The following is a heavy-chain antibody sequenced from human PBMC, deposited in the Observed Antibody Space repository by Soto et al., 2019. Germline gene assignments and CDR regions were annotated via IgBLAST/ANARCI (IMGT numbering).Heavy chain of an antibody. D-gene: IGHD2-2*01. V-gene: IGHV3-23*01. CDR3: AKTAYCSSTSCYVIVRWFDP. CDR2: ISGSGGST. CDR1: GFTFSSYA. J-gene: IGHJ5*02. Sequence: GGSLRLSCAASGFTFSSYAMSWVRQAPGKGLEWVSAISGSGGSTYYADSVKGRFTISRDNSKNTLYLQMNSLRAEDPAVYYCAKTAYCSSTSCYVIVRWFDPWGQGTLVTVSS.